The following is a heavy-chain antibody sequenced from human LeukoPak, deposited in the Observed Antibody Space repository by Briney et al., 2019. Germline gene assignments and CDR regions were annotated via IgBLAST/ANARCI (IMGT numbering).Heavy chain of an antibody. CDR2: ISPSGITT. CDR3: ARQRSSYYFGS. CDR1: GFTLSDHY. J-gene: IGHJ4*01. D-gene: IGHD6-19*01. V-gene: IGHV3-11*01. Sequence: GGSLRLSCAASGFTLSDHYVSWVRQAPGKGLDWLTYISPSGITTKYADSVKGRFTVSRDNAKNSVFLQLNSLRVEDTAVYFCARQRSSYYFGSWGHGTLVTVSS.